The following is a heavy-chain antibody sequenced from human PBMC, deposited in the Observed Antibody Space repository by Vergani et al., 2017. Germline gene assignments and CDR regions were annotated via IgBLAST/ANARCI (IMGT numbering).Heavy chain of an antibody. J-gene: IGHJ4*02. D-gene: IGHD7-27*01. V-gene: IGHV3-33*01. Sequence: QVQLVESGGGVVQPGRSLRPSCAASGFTFSSYGMHWVRQAPGKGLEWVAVIWYDGSNKYYGDSVKGRFTISRDNSKNTLYLEMNSLRAEDTAVYYCARDRGWGKYFDYWGQGTLVTVSS. CDR2: IWYDGSNK. CDR3: ARDRGWGKYFDY. CDR1: GFTFSSYG.